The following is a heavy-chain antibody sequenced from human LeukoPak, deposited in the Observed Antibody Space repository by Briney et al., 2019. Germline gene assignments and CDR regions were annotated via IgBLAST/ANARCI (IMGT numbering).Heavy chain of an antibody. CDR2: IIPILGIA. D-gene: IGHD3-16*02. CDR1: GYTFTGYY. Sequence: SVKVSCKASGYTFTGYYMHWVRQAPGQGLEWMGRIIPILGIANYAQKFQGRVTITADKSTSTAYMELSSLRSEDTAVYYCARNPYDYVWGSYRDNWFDPWGQGTLVTVSS. V-gene: IGHV1-69*02. CDR3: ARNPYDYVWGSYRDNWFDP. J-gene: IGHJ5*02.